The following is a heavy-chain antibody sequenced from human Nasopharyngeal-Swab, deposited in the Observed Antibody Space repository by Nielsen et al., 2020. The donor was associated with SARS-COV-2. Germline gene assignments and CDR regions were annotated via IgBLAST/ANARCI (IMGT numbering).Heavy chain of an antibody. J-gene: IGHJ4*02. Sequence: GESLKISCAASGFTVSSNYMSWVRQAPGKGLEWVSVIYSGGSTYYADSVKGRFTISRDNSKNTLYLQMNSLRAEDTAVYYCTLRVRGYDSSGYSLLFDYWGQGTLVTVSS. CDR3: TLRVRGYDSSGYSLLFDY. D-gene: IGHD3-22*01. CDR2: IYSGGST. V-gene: IGHV3-66*02. CDR1: GFTVSSNY.